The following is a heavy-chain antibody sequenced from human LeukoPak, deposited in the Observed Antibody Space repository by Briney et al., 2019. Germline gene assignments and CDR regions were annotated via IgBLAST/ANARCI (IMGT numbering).Heavy chain of an antibody. D-gene: IGHD2-15*01. CDR2: INTNTGNP. J-gene: IGHJ4*02. V-gene: IGHV7-4-1*02. CDR1: GYTFTSYG. CDR3: ARENARYCSGGSCPDY. Sequence: GASVKVSCKASGYTFTSYGISWVRQAPGQGLEWMGWINTNTGNPTYAQGFTGRFVFSLDTSVSTAYLQISSLKAEDTAVYYCARENARYCSGGSCPDYWGQGTLVTVSS.